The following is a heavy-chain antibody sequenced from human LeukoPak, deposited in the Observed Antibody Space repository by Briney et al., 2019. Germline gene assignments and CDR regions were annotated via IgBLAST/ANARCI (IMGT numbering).Heavy chain of an antibody. CDR2: INSDGSTT. Sequence: GGSLRLSCAASRFTFISYWMHWVRQAPGKGLVWVSRINSDGSTTTYADSVKGRFTISRDNAKNTLYLQMNSLRAEDTAVYYCASGGYSGYSIWGQGTPVTVSS. CDR1: RFTFISYW. D-gene: IGHD5-12*01. V-gene: IGHV3-74*01. J-gene: IGHJ4*02. CDR3: ASGGYSGYSI.